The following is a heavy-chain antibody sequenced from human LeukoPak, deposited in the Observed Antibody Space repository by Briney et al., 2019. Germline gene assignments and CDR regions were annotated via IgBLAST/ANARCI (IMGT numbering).Heavy chain of an antibody. Sequence: GGSLRLSCAASGFTFSSYGMHWVRQAPGKGLEWVSAISGSGGSTYYADSVKGRFTISRDNSKNTLYLQMNSLRAEDTAVYYCAKLRTTGDYFDYWGQGTLVTVSS. D-gene: IGHD4-17*01. J-gene: IGHJ4*02. CDR2: ISGSGGST. CDR1: GFTFSSYG. CDR3: AKLRTTGDYFDY. V-gene: IGHV3-23*01.